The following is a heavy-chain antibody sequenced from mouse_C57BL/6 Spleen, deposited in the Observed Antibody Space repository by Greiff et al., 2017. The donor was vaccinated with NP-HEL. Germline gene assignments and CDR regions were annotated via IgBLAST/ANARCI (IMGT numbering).Heavy chain of an antibody. CDR2: IDPANGNT. CDR3: ARGDYAYYFDD. CDR1: GFNIKNTY. J-gene: IGHJ2*01. D-gene: IGHD2-4*01. V-gene: IGHV14-3*01. Sequence: VQLQQSVAELVRPGASVKLSCTASGFNIKNTYMLWVKQRPEQGLEWIGRIDPANGNTKYAPKFQGKATITADTSSNTAYLQLSSLTSEDTAIYYCARGDYAYYFDDWGQGTTLTVSS.